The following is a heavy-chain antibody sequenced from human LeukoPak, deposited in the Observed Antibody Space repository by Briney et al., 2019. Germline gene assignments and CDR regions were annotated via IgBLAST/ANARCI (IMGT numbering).Heavy chain of an antibody. V-gene: IGHV4-38-2*01. J-gene: IGHJ4*02. CDR3: ATTDGRDGYIGCFGY. CDR1: GYSISSGYF. CDR2: IDHSGTA. Sequence: SETLSLTCAVSGYSISSGYFWGWIRRPPGRGLEWIGSIDHSGTAYYNPSLKSRVTISVDTSKNQFSLRLSSVTAADTAVYHCATTDGRDGYIGCFGYWGQGTLVTVSS. D-gene: IGHD5-24*01.